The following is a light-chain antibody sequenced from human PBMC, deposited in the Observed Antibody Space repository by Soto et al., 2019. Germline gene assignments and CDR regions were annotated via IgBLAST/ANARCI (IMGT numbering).Light chain of an antibody. CDR1: SSDVGAYNF. V-gene: IGLV2-14*01. CDR2: EVT. CDR3: SSYTTSAPYV. Sequence: QSVLTQPASVTGSPGQAITISCTGTSSDVGAYNFVSWYQHHPGRAPKLIIYEVTVRPSGVSNRFSGSKSGNTASLTISGLQAEDEADYYCSSYTTSAPYVLGSGTKLTV. J-gene: IGLJ1*01.